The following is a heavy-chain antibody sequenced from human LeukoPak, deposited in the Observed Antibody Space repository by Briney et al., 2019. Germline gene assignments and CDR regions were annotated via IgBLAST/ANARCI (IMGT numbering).Heavy chain of an antibody. Sequence: GGSLRISCAASGFTFSSYAMSWVRQAPGKGLEWVSAISGSGGSTYYADSVKGRFTISRDNSKNTLYLQMNSLRAEDTAVYYCATGYYDSSGYYSGTFDYWGQGTLVTVSS. CDR2: ISGSGGST. J-gene: IGHJ4*02. CDR1: GFTFSSYA. D-gene: IGHD3-22*01. CDR3: ATGYYDSSGYYSGTFDY. V-gene: IGHV3-23*01.